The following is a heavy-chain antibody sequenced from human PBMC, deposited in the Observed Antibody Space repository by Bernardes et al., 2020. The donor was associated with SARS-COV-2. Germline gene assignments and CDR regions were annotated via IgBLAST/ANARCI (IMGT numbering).Heavy chain of an antibody. Sequence: GGSLRLSCAASGFTFSSYWMSWVRQAPGKGLEWVANIKGDGSQRSSVDSVRGRFTISRDNAKNLLYLQMNSLRVEDTAVYHCARDLLTDYDSSGYYLPDGFEIWGQGTMVTVSS. CDR2: IKGDGSQR. J-gene: IGHJ3*02. CDR3: ARDLLTDYDSSGYYLPDGFEI. D-gene: IGHD3-22*01. CDR1: GFTFSSYW. V-gene: IGHV3-7*01.